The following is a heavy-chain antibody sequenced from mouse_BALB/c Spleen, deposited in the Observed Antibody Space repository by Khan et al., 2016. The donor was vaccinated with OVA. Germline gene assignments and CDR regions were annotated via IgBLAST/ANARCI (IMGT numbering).Heavy chain of an antibody. V-gene: IGHV2-6-4*01. CDR2: IWGGGGT. D-gene: IGHD2-14*01. Sequence: HVQLKQSGPGLVAPSQSLSITCTVSGFSLSRYNIHWVRQPPGKGLEWLGMIWGGGGTDYNSTLKSRLSITKDTSKSQVFLKMNSLQTDDTAMYYCARAYYRYDGYYAMDYWGQGTSVTVSS. CDR1: GFSLSRYN. J-gene: IGHJ4*01. CDR3: ARAYYRYDGYYAMDY.